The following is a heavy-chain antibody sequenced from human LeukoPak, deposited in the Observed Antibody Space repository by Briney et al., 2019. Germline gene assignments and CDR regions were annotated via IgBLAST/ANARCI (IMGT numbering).Heavy chain of an antibody. J-gene: IGHJ4*02. CDR2: IIPIFGTA. D-gene: IGHD2-2*01. Sequence: SVKVSCKASGGTFSSYAISWVRQAPGQGLEWMGGIIPIFGTANYAQQFQGRVTITTDESTSTAYMELSSLRSEDTAVYYCARGCCSSTSCYPPDYWGQGTLVTVSS. CDR3: ARGCCSSTSCYPPDY. CDR1: GGTFSSYA. V-gene: IGHV1-69*05.